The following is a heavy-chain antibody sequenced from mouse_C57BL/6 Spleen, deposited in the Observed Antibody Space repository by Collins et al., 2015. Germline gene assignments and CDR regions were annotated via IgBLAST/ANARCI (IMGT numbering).Heavy chain of an antibody. CDR2: IYPGNSDT. J-gene: IGHJ4*01. V-gene: IGHV1-5*01. D-gene: IGHD2-5*01. Sequence: EVQLQQSGTVLARPGASVKMSCKTSGYTFTSYWMHWVKQRPGQGLEWIGAIYPGNSDTSYNQKFKGKAKLTAVTSASTAYMELSSLTNEDSAVYYCTRWGYSNGYYYAMDYWGQGTSVTVSS. CDR3: TRWGYSNGYYYAMDY. CDR1: GYTFTSYW.